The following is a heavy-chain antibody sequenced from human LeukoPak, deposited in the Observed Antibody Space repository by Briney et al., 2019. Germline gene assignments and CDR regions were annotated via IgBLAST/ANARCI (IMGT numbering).Heavy chain of an antibody. J-gene: IGHJ6*02. CDR3: ARGSSGWYYYYGMDV. Sequence: ASVKVSCKASGYTFTSYGISWVRQAPGQGLEWMGWINPNSGGTNYAQKFQGWVTMTRDTSISTAYMELSRLRSDDTAVYYCARGSSGWYYYYGMDVWGQGTTVTVSS. D-gene: IGHD6-19*01. V-gene: IGHV1-2*04. CDR2: INPNSGGT. CDR1: GYTFTSYG.